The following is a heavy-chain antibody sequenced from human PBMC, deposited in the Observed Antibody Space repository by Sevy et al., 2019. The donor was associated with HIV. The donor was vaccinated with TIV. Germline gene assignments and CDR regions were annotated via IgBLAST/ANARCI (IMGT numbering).Heavy chain of an antibody. CDR1: GGSISSGGYY. J-gene: IGHJ3*02. CDR3: ARGMIVVSLGAFDI. CDR2: IYYSGST. Sequence: SEILSLTCTVSGGSISSGGYYWSWIRQHPGKGLEWIGYIYYSGSTYYNPSLKSRVTISVDTSKNQFSLKLSSVTAADTAVYYCARGMIVVSLGAFDIWGQGTMVIVSS. V-gene: IGHV4-31*03. D-gene: IGHD3-22*01.